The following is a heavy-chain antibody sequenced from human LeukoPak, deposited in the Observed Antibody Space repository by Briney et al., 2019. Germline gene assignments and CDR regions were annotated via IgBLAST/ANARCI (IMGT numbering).Heavy chain of an antibody. CDR1: GGSISSYY. J-gene: IGHJ4*02. D-gene: IGHD3-22*01. V-gene: IGHV4-59*01. CDR2: IYYSGST. CDR3: ARSYDSSGSYYDY. Sequence: SETLSLTCTVSGGSISSYYWSWIRQPPGKGLEWIGYIYYSGSTNYNPSLKSRVTISVDTSKNQFSLKLSSVTAADTAEYYCARSYDSSGSYYDYWGQGTLVTVSS.